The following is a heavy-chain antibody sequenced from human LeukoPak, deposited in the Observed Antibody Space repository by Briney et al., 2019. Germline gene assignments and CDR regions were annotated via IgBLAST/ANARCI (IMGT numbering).Heavy chain of an antibody. D-gene: IGHD3/OR15-3a*01. Sequence: PGGPLRLSCVASGFTLTNFDMHCVRPATGKPLEWVSAIGVGGDTYYADYVKGRFTISRENARNSLFLQMNSLRAGDTAVYYCAREVPDGLSADWSLDLWGRGTLVTVSS. CDR1: GFTLTNFD. J-gene: IGHJ2*01. CDR2: IGVGGDT. V-gene: IGHV3-13*01. CDR3: AREVPDGLSADWSLDL.